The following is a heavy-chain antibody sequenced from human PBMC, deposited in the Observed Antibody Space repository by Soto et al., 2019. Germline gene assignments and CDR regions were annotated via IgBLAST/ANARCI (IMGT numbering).Heavy chain of an antibody. CDR2: INAGNGNT. J-gene: IGHJ5*02. CDR3: ARFYDSSGYYSGFDP. CDR1: GYTFTSYA. V-gene: IGHV1-3*01. Sequence: AASVKVSCKASGYTFTSYAMHWVRQAPGQRLEWMGWINAGNGNTKYSQKFQGRVTITRDTSASTAYMELSSLRSEDTAVYYCARFYDSSGYYSGFDPWGQGTLVTVSS. D-gene: IGHD3-22*01.